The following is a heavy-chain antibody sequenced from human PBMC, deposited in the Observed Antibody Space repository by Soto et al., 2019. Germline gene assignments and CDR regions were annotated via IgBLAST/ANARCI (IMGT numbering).Heavy chain of an antibody. CDR1: GYTFTGYY. CDR2: INPNSGGT. CDR3: ATWGGIASPTYDGSRAPYDF. V-gene: IGHV1-2*04. Sequence: ASVKVSCKASGYTFTGYYMHWVRQAPGQGLEWMGWINPNSGGTNYAQKFQGWVTMTRDTSISTAYMELSRLRAEDTAVYYCATWGGIASPTYDGSRAPYDFWGQGTLVTVSS. D-gene: IGHD3-16*01. J-gene: IGHJ4*02.